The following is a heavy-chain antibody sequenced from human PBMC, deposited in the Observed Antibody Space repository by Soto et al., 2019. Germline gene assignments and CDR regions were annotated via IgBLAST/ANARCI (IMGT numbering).Heavy chain of an antibody. CDR1: GFSLSTSGVG. CDR3: AHNSRGLYCSGGSCYSVVWFDP. Sequence: QITLKESGPTLVKPTQTLTLTCTFSGFSLSTSGVGVGWIRQPPGKALEWLALIYWDDDKRYSPSLKSRLTITKDTSKNQVVLTMTNMDPVDTATYYCAHNSRGLYCSGGSCYSVVWFDPWGQGTLVTVSS. J-gene: IGHJ5*02. CDR2: IYWDDDK. D-gene: IGHD2-15*01. V-gene: IGHV2-5*02.